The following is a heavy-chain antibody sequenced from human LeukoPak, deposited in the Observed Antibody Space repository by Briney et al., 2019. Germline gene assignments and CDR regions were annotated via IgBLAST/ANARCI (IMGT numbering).Heavy chain of an antibody. CDR2: IYSGGST. V-gene: IGHV3-53*01. D-gene: IGHD3-22*01. CDR1: GFTVSSNY. J-gene: IGHJ6*03. Sequence: PGGSLRLSCAASGFTVSSNYMSWVRQAPGKGLEWVSVIYSGGSTYYADSVKGRFTISRDNSKDTLYLQMNSLRAEDTAVYYCAKSKYYYDSSGYSTHYYYYYYMDVWGKGTTVTVSS. CDR3: AKSKYYYDSSGYSTHYYYYYYMDV.